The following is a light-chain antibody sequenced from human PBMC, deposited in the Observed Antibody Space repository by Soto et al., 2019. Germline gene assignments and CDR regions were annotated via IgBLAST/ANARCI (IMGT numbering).Light chain of an antibody. Sequence: ETVLTHSPGTLSLSPGERATLSCRASQSVSSSYLAWYQQKPGQAPRLLIYGASSRATGIPDRFSGSGAGIDCTLSSSRLEPEDFAVHYCQQDGSSPSSWTVGRGNEVEIK. J-gene: IGKJ1*01. V-gene: IGKV3-20*01. CDR1: QSVSSSY. CDR3: QQDGSSPSSWT. CDR2: GAS.